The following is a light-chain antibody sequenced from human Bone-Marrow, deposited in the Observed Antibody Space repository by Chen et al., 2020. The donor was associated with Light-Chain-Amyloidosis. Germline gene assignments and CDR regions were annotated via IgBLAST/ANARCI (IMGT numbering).Light chain of an antibody. CDR1: QSLLHSDGKTY. V-gene: IGKV2D-29*02. Sequence: DIVMTQTPLSLSVTPGQPAAISCKSSQSLLHSDGKTYVYWFLQKPGQSPQLLIYEVSNRMSGVPDRFSGSGSVTDFTLKISRVEAEDVGLYYCVQSIYLPATFGPGTRVDI. CDR3: VQSIYLPAT. CDR2: EVS. J-gene: IGKJ3*01.